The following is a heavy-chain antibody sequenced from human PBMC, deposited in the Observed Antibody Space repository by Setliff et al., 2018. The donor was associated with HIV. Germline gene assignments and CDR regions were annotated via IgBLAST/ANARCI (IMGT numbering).Heavy chain of an antibody. Sequence: ASVKVSCKASGYTFTSSDINWVRQATGQGLEWMGWMNPNSGNTGYAQKFQGRVTITADESTSTAYMELSSLRSEDTAVYYCASSGDYYYYMDVWGKGTTVTVSS. D-gene: IGHD2-15*01. CDR1: GYTFTSSD. V-gene: IGHV1-8*03. J-gene: IGHJ6*03. CDR3: ASSGDYYYYMDV. CDR2: MNPNSGNT.